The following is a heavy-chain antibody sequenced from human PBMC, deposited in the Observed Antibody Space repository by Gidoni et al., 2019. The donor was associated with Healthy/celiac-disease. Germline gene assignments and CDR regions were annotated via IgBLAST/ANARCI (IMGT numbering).Heavy chain of an antibody. D-gene: IGHD6-6*01. Sequence: EVQLVASGGGLVKPGGSLRLSCAATGFTFSHAWMRWVRQAPGKGLEWVGRIKSKTDGGTTDYAAPVKGRFTISRDDSKNTLYLQMNSLKTEDLAVYYCTTDPLTSIAAHPGHWFDPWGQGTLVTVAS. CDR3: TTDPLTSIAAHPGHWFDP. CDR1: GFTFSHAW. J-gene: IGHJ5*02. CDR2: IKSKTDGGTT. V-gene: IGHV3-15*01.